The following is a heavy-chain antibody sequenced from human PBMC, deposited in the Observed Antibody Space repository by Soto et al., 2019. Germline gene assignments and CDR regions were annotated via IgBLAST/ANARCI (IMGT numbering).Heavy chain of an antibody. CDR3: AKLQSRELGRGAFDI. J-gene: IGHJ3*02. CDR2: ISGSGGSI. V-gene: IGHV3-23*01. D-gene: IGHD7-27*01. CDR1: GFIFSSYA. Sequence: EVQLLESGGGFEQPGGSLRLSCEASGFIFSSYAMNWVRQAPGKGLEWVSGISGSGGSIYYADSVKGRFTISRDNSKNTLYLQLNSLRDEDTAVYYCAKLQSRELGRGAFDIWGQGTMVTVSA.